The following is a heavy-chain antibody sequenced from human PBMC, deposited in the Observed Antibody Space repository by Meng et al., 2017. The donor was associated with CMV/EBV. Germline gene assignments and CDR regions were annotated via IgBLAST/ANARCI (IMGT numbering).Heavy chain of an antibody. D-gene: IGHD6-13*01. V-gene: IGHV1-2*02. CDR2: INPNSDGT. CDR3: ARFMSSSWDHYFDY. CDR1: GYTFTGYY. J-gene: IGHJ4*02. Sequence: QGQLVQSGAEVKKPGASVKVSCKASGYTFTGYYMHWVRQAPGQGLEWMGWINPNSDGTNYAQKFQGRVTMTRDTSISTAYMELSRLRSDDTAVYYCARFMSSSWDHYFDYWGQGTLVTVSS.